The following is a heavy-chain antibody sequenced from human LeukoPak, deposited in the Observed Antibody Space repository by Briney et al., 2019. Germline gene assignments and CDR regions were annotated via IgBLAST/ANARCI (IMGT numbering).Heavy chain of an antibody. J-gene: IGHJ4*02. CDR3: ARKGLGGELGGFDS. CDR2: ITWDGGRT. D-gene: IGHD1-7*01. CDR1: GFTFDDCA. Sequence: GGSLRLSCAASGFTFDDCAMHWVRQAPGKGLEWVSLITWDGGRTNYADSVKGRFTISRDNSKYSLYLQMNSLRVEDTALYHCARKGLGGELGGFDSWGQGTLVTVSS. V-gene: IGHV3-43D*03.